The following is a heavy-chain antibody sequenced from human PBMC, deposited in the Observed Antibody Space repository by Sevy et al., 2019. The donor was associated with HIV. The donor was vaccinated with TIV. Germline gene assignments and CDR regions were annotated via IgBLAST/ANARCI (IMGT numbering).Heavy chain of an antibody. CDR1: GFTFSSYS. D-gene: IGHD3-10*01. Sequence: GGSLRLSCAASGFTFSSYSMNWVRQAPGKGLEWVSYISSSSSTIYCADSVKGRFTISRDNAKNSLYLQMNSLRDEDTAVYYCARQFLYGSDPYYYYYGMDVWGQGTTVTVSS. CDR3: ARQFLYGSDPYYYYYGMDV. CDR2: ISSSSSTI. J-gene: IGHJ6*02. V-gene: IGHV3-48*02.